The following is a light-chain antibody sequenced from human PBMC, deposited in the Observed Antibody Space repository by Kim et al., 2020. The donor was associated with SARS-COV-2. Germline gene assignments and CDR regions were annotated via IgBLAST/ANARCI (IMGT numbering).Light chain of an antibody. CDR1: QSVSSN. V-gene: IGKV3-15*01. CDR2: GAS. Sequence: PGERATPSCRASQSVSSNLAWYQQKPGQAPRLLIYGASTRATGIPARFSGSGSGTEFTLTISSLQSEDFAVYYCQQYNNWPPWTFGQGTKVDIK. J-gene: IGKJ1*01. CDR3: QQYNNWPPWT.